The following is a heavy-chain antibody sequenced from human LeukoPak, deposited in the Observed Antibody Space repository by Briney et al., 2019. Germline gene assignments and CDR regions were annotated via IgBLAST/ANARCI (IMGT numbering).Heavy chain of an antibody. CDR2: IYYSGST. J-gene: IGHJ6*02. V-gene: IGHV4-39*01. CDR3: ARGLDYYDSSGPSWYYGMDV. Sequence: PSETLSLTCTVSGGSISSSSYYWGWIRQPPGKGLEWIGSIYYSGSTYYNPSLKSRVTISVDTSKNQFSLKLSSVTAADTAVYYCARGLDYYDSSGPSWYYGMDVWGQGTTVTVSS. CDR1: GGSISSSSYY. D-gene: IGHD3-22*01.